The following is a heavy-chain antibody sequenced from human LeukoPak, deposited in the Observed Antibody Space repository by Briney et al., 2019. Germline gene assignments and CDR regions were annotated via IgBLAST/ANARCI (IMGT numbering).Heavy chain of an antibody. J-gene: IGHJ4*02. CDR3: AKSRGSGTGSYFDY. CDR2: ISSSSSTI. Sequence: GGSLRLSCAASGFTFSSYSMNWVRQAPGKGLEWVSYISSSSSTIYYADSVKGRFTISRDNAKNSLYLQMNSLRAEDTAVYYCAKSRGSGTGSYFDYWGQGTLVTVSS. CDR1: GFTFSSYS. D-gene: IGHD2-15*01. V-gene: IGHV3-48*01.